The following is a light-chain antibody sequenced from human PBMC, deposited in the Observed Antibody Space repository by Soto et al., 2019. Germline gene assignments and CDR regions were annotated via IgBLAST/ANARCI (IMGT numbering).Light chain of an antibody. Sequence: DIQLTQSPSFLSASIGDRVTITCRASQDFSSYLAWYQKKPGKAPNLLIYVASTLQSGVPSRFSGSGSGTEFTLTISSVQPEDFATYYCQQLNSFPLTCGGGTKVASK. J-gene: IGKJ4*01. CDR2: VAS. CDR1: QDFSSY. CDR3: QQLNSFPLT. V-gene: IGKV1-9*01.